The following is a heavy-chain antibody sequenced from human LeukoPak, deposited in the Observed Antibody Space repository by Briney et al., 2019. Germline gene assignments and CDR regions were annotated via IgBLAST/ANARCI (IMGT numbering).Heavy chain of an antibody. CDR2: IYPGDSDT. Sequence: GESLKISCQGSGYRFTSYWIGWVRQMPGKGLEWMGIIYPGDSDTRYSPSFQGQVTISADKSISTAYLQWSSLKASDTAMYYCARPGYYGSGSTQDAFDIWGQGTMVTVSS. J-gene: IGHJ3*02. CDR3: ARPGYYGSGSTQDAFDI. CDR1: GYRFTSYW. V-gene: IGHV5-51*01. D-gene: IGHD3-10*01.